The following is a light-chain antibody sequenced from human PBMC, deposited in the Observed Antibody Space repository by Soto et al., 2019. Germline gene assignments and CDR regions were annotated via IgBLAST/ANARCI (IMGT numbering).Light chain of an antibody. CDR3: CSYAGSRTFV. CDR2: EVT. V-gene: IGLV2-23*02. CDR1: SSDVGAYNL. Sequence: QSVLTQPASVSGSPGQSITVSCTGTSSDVGAYNLVSWYQQHPGKAPRLIIYEVTKRPSGISHRFSGSKSDNTASLTISGLRAEDEAHYHCCSYAGSRTFVFGGGTKVTVL. J-gene: IGLJ3*02.